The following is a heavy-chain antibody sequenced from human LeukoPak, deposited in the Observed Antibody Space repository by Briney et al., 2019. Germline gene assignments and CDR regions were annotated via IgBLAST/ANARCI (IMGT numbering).Heavy chain of an antibody. V-gene: IGHV3-33*06. CDR3: AKDHEEGAVDY. J-gene: IGHJ4*02. D-gene: IGHD3-16*01. CDR2: IWYDGSNK. CDR1: GFTFSSYG. Sequence: GGSLRLSCAASGFTFSSYGMHWVRQAPGKGLEWVAVIWYDGSNKYYADSVKGRFPISRDNSKNTLYLQMNSLRAEDTAVYYCAKDHEEGAVDYWGQGTLVTVSS.